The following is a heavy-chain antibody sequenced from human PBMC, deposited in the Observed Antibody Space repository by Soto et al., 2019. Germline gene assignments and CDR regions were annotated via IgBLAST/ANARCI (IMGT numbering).Heavy chain of an antibody. V-gene: IGHV3-23*01. Sequence: EVQLLDSGGGLVQPGGSLRLSCAASGFTFSNYAMTWVRQGPGKGLEWVSGISGSGGRSYYADSVKGRFTICRDNSKSTLYLQMHSLRAEDTAVYYCAKAYFVWSSEQPYYFHYWGQGTLVTVSS. D-gene: IGHD3-16*01. CDR1: GFTFSNYA. CDR2: ISGSGGRS. CDR3: AKAYFVWSSEQPYYFHY. J-gene: IGHJ4*02.